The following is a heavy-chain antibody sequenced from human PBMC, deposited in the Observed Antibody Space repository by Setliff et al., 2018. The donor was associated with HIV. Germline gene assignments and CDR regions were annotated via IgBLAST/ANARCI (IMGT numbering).Heavy chain of an antibody. J-gene: IGHJ3*02. CDR2: MDPSSAAT. Sequence: GASVKVSCKASGYTFTSKHINWVRQATGQGLEWLGWMDPSSAATGYAQKFQGRVTFTADESTSTAYMELSSLSSEDTAVYYCARDQTGVAAAAFGGGSAWSDEGFDIWGQGTMVT. V-gene: IGHV1-8*01. CDR3: ARDQTGVAAAAFGGGSAWSDEGFDI. CDR1: GYTFTSKH. D-gene: IGHD6-13*01.